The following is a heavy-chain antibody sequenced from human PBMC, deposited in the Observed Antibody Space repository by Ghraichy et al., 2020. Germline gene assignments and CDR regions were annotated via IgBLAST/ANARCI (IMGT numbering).Heavy chain of an antibody. V-gene: IGHV4-31*03. Sequence: SENLSLTCTVSGGSISSGGYYWSWIRQHPGKGLEWIGYTHYSGSTYYIPSLRSRVTISVDTSKNQFSLKLSSVTAADTAVYYCARVGNYYDSSGPSPGGLDVWGQGTTVTVSS. CDR2: THYSGST. CDR1: GGSISSGGYY. CDR3: ARVGNYYDSSGPSPGGLDV. D-gene: IGHD3-22*01. J-gene: IGHJ6*02.